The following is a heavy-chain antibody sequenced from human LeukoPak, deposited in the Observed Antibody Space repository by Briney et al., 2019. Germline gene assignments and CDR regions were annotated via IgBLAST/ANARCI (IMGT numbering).Heavy chain of an antibody. Sequence: SHTLSLTCTVSAASISSSYWSCVRHPPGDGMEWIGYIYYSGSTNYNPSLKSRVTISVDTSKNQFSLKLSSVTAADTAVYYCARTNDYGDPAYFDYWGQGTLVTVSS. J-gene: IGHJ4*02. CDR2: IYYSGST. V-gene: IGHV4-59*08. D-gene: IGHD4-17*01. CDR1: AASISSSY. CDR3: ARTNDYGDPAYFDY.